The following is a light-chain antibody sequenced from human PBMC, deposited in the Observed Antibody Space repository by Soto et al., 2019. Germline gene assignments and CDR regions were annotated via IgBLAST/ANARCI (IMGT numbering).Light chain of an antibody. Sequence: DIQMTQSPSTLSASVGDRVTITCRASQSVSIWLAWYQQKPGKAPRLLIYDAASLKTGVPSRFSGSGSGTNFTLTISSLQPDYFATYYCQYDSSFGQGTKVDIK. CDR3: QYDSS. J-gene: IGKJ2*01. CDR1: QSVSIW. CDR2: DAA. V-gene: IGKV1-5*01.